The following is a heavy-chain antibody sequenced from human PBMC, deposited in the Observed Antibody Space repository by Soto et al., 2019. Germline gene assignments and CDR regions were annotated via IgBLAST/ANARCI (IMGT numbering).Heavy chain of an antibody. CDR1: GFPFSSYA. CDR2: ISASGYST. V-gene: IGHV3-23*01. Sequence: GGSLRLSCAASGFPFSSYAMSWVRQSPGKGLEWVSGISASGYSTFYADSVKGRFTISRDNAKNSLFLQMSSLRAEDSAVYYCARGRGLDHWGQGTLVTVSS. J-gene: IGHJ4*02. D-gene: IGHD3-10*01. CDR3: ARGRGLDH.